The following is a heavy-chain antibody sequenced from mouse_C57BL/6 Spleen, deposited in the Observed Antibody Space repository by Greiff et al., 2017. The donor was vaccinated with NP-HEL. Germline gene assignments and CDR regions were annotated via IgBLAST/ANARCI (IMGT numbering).Heavy chain of an antibody. D-gene: IGHD1-1*01. CDR3: TRVTVVAGNY. Sequence: QVQLQQSGAELVRPGASVTLSCKASGYTFTDYEMHWVKQTPVHGLEWIGAIDPETGGTAYNQKFKGKAILTADKSSSTAYMELRSLTSEDSAVYYCTRVTVVAGNYWGQGTTLTVSS. CDR2: IDPETGGT. J-gene: IGHJ2*01. CDR1: GYTFTDYE. V-gene: IGHV1-15*01.